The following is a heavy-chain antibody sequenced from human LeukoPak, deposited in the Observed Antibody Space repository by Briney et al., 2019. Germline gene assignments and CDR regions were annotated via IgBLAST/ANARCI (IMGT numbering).Heavy chain of an antibody. Sequence: GGSLRLSCAASGFTFSSYAMSWVRQAPGKGLEWVSAISGSGGSTYYADSVKGRFTISRDNSKNTLYLQMNSLRAEDTAVYYCAKDLLWFGELLYFDYWGQGTLVTVSS. CDR2: ISGSGGST. D-gene: IGHD3-10*01. V-gene: IGHV3-23*01. CDR3: AKDLLWFGELLYFDY. J-gene: IGHJ4*02. CDR1: GFTFSSYA.